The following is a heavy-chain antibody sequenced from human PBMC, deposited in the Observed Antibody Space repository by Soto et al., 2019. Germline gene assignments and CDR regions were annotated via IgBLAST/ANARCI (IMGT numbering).Heavy chain of an antibody. CDR2: IKSKTDGGTT. CDR3: TTSRGIPGYYYYGMDV. V-gene: IGHV3-15*01. Sequence: GESLKIPCAASGFTFSNAWMSWVRQAPGRGLEWVGRIKSKTDGGTTDYAAPVKGRFTISRDDSKNTLYLQMNSLKTEDTAVYYCTTSRGIPGYYYYGMDVWGQGTTVTVSS. D-gene: IGHD1-20*01. J-gene: IGHJ6*02. CDR1: GFTFSNAW.